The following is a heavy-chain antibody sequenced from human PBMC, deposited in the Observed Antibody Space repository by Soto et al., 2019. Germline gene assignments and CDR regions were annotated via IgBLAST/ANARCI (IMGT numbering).Heavy chain of an antibody. Sequence: ASVKVSGKASGYTVTTYAMHWVRQAPGQRLEWMGWINTGNGNTKYSQKFQGRVTITRDTSANTVYMEPSSLRSEDTAVFYCARAPGYTYNTNWFDPWGKGTLVTVSS. CDR3: ARAPGYTYNTNWFDP. D-gene: IGHD5-18*01. CDR1: GYTVTTYA. J-gene: IGHJ5*02. V-gene: IGHV1-3*04. CDR2: INTGNGNT.